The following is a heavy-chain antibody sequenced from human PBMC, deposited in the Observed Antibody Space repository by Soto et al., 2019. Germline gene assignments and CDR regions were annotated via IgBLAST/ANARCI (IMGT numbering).Heavy chain of an antibody. V-gene: IGHV3-7*01. Sequence: GGSLRLSCAASGFTFSSYWMSWVRQAPGKGLEWVANIRQDGSEKYYVDSVKGRFTISRDNAKNSLYLLMNSLRAEDTAVYYCAPAPMALGELSLYGMDVWGQGTTVTVSS. D-gene: IGHD3-16*02. CDR2: IRQDGSEK. J-gene: IGHJ6*02. CDR3: APAPMALGELSLYGMDV. CDR1: GFTFSSYW.